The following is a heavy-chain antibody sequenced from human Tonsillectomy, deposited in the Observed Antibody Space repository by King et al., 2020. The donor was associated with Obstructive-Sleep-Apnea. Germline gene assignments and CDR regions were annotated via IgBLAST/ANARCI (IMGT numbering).Heavy chain of an antibody. J-gene: IGHJ4*02. CDR1: GFTFSSYA. CDR3: AKLMGYYYDSSGYSDY. V-gene: IGHV3-23*04. D-gene: IGHD3-22*01. CDR2: ISGSVGCT. Sequence: VQLVESGGGLVQPGGSLRLSCAASGFTFSSYAMSWVRQAPGKGLDGVSAISGSVGCTYDADTVKGRFTISRDNSKNTLYLQMNSLRDEDTAVYYCAKLMGYYYDSSGYSDYWGQGTLVTVSS.